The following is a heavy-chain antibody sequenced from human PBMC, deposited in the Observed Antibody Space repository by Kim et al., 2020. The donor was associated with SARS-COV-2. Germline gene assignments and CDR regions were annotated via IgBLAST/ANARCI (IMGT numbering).Heavy chain of an antibody. CDR2: IYYSGST. D-gene: IGHD2-2*02. V-gene: IGHV4-39*01. J-gene: IGHJ4*01. Sequence: SETLSLTCTVSGGSISSSSYYWGWIRQPPGQGLEWIGSIYYSGSTYYNPSLKSRVTISVDTSKNQFSLKLISVTAADTAVYYCARGYCSSTSCYRVFDY. CDR1: GGSISSSSYY. CDR3: ARGYCSSTSCYRVFDY.